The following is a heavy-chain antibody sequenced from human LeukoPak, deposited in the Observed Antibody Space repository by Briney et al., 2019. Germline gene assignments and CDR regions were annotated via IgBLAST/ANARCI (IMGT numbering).Heavy chain of an antibody. CDR1: GGPISSYY. D-gene: IGHD2-21*02. CDR2: IYYSGST. J-gene: IGHJ4*02. CDR3: ASAREYCGGDCYSGEFDY. V-gene: IGHV4-59*01. Sequence: SETLSLTCTVSGGPISSYYWSWVRQPPGKGLEWIAYIYYSGSTNYNPSLKSRVTISLDTSKNQFSLKLSSVTAADTAVYYCASAREYCGGDCYSGEFDYWGQGTLVTVSS.